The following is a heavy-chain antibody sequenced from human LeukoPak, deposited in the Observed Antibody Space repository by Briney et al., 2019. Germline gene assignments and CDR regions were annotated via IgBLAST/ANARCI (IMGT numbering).Heavy chain of an antibody. CDR3: ASLGRATMVRGVIKGWFDP. CDR1: GYTFTSYG. D-gene: IGHD3-10*01. J-gene: IGHJ5*02. Sequence: SVKVSCKASGYTFTSYGISWVRQAPGQGLEWMGGIIPIFGTANYAQKFQGRVTITADESTSTAYMELSSLRSEDTAVYYCASLGRATMVRGVIKGWFDPWGQGTLVTVSS. CDR2: IIPIFGTA. V-gene: IGHV1-69*13.